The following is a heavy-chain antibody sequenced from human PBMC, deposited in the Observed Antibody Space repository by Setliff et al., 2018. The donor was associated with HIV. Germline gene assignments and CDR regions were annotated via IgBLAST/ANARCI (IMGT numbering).Heavy chain of an antibody. V-gene: IGHV4-59*11. CDR2: FFYSGST. CDR1: GGSISSHF. Sequence: SETLSLTCTVSGGSISSHFWNWIRQPPGKGLEWIGHFFYSGSTNYNPPLRSRVTISADMSKNQVSLKLSSVTAADTAVYYCARDLHGGGDPWGQGTLVTVSS. J-gene: IGHJ5*02. D-gene: IGHD3-16*01. CDR3: ARDLHGGGDP.